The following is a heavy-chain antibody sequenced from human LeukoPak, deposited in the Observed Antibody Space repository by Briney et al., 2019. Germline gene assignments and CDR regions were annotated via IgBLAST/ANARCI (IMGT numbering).Heavy chain of an antibody. CDR2: ISSSGSTI. CDR3: AKGAGGSYGLYYFDY. J-gene: IGHJ4*02. CDR1: GFTFRSYG. V-gene: IGHV3-48*01. D-gene: IGHD3-10*01. Sequence: QTGGSLRLSCAASGFTFRSYGMHWVRQAPGKGLEWVSYISSSGSTIYYADSVKGRFTISRDNSKNTVYLQMNTLRAEDTAIYYCAKGAGGSYGLYYFDYWGQGALVTVSS.